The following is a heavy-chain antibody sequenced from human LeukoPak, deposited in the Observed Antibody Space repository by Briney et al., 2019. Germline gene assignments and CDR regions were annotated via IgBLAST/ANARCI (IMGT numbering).Heavy chain of an antibody. Sequence: PGGSLRLSCAASGFTFSDYSMNWVRQAPGKGLEWVANIKPDGSEKNYVDSVKGRFTISRDNAKSSLYLQMNSLRVEDTAVYYCARDPSAGSESWGQGTLVTVSS. CDR3: ARDPSAGSES. J-gene: IGHJ4*02. V-gene: IGHV3-7*01. CDR2: IKPDGSEK. D-gene: IGHD6-25*01. CDR1: GFTFSDYS.